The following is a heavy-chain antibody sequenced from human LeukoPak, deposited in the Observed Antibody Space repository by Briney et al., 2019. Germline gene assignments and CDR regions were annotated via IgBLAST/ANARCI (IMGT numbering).Heavy chain of an antibody. V-gene: IGHV1-2*02. Sequence: GASVKVSCKASGYTFTGYYMHWVRQAPGQGLEWMGWINPNSGGTNYAQKFQGRVTMTRDTSISTAYMELSRLRSDDTAVYYCARAQRITMIAPSNWGQGTLVTVSS. CDR3: ARAQRITMIAPSN. J-gene: IGHJ4*02. CDR1: GYTFTGYY. D-gene: IGHD3-22*01. CDR2: INPNSGGT.